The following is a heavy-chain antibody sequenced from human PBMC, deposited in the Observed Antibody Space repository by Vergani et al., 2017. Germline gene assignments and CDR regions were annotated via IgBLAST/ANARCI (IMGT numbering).Heavy chain of an antibody. CDR3: ASSLRYTGAFDI. D-gene: IGHD2-2*02. CDR2: IWYDGSNK. V-gene: IGHV3-33*01. J-gene: IGHJ3*02. Sequence: QVQLVESGGGVVQPGRSLRLSCAASGFTFSSYGMHWVRQAPGKGLEWVAVIWYDGSNKYYADSVKGRFTISRDNSKNTLYLQMNRLRAEDTAGYYCASSLRYTGAFDIWGQGTMVTVSS. CDR1: GFTFSSYG.